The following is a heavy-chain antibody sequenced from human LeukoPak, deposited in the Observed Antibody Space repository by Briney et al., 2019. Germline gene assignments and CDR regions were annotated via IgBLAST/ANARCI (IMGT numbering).Heavy chain of an antibody. V-gene: IGHV3-15*01. CDR2: IKSKTDGGTT. J-gene: IGHJ6*02. D-gene: IGHD3-3*01. Sequence: GGSLRLSCAASGFTFSNAWMSWVRQAPGKGLEWVGRIKSKTDGGTTDYAAPVKGRFTISRDDSKNTLYLQINSLKTEDTAVYYCTTGTSLYYDFWSGYPVGMDVWGQGTTVTVSS. CDR3: TTGTSLYYDFWSGYPVGMDV. CDR1: GFTFSNAW.